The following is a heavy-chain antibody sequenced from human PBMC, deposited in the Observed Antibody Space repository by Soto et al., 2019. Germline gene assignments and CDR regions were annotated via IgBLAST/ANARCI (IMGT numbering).Heavy chain of an antibody. V-gene: IGHV4-39*01. CDR3: SRLTNARPGDD. J-gene: IGHJ4*02. Sequence: SETLSLTCTVSGGSITSSNYHWGWSRQPPGKGLEWIGTMYYSGNTYYNPSLKSRVTMSMDASKNQFSLTLSSVAVADTAVYYCSRLTNARPGDDWGQGNLVTVSS. CDR1: GGSITSSNYH. D-gene: IGHD2-2*01. CDR2: MYYSGNT.